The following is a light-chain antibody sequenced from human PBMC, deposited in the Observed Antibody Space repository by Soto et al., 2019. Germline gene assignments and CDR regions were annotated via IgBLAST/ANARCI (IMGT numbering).Light chain of an antibody. J-gene: IGKJ4*01. CDR1: QSVGGN. CDR3: QQYNNWPHT. V-gene: IGKV3-15*01. CDR2: GAS. Sequence: EIVMTQSPATLSVSPGERATLSCRASQSVGGNLAWYQQKPGQAPRLLIYGASTRATCIPARFSGSGSGTEFTLTISSLQSEDFAVYYCQQYNNWPHTFGGGTKVEIK.